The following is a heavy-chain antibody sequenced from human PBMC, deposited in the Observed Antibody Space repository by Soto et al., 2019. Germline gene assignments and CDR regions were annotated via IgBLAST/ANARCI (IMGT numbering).Heavy chain of an antibody. D-gene: IGHD3-22*01. CDR1: GFTVSSNY. V-gene: IGHV3-53*01. CDR3: ARESYYDSSGRGDFDI. Sequence: GGSLRLSCAASGFTVSSNYMSWVRQAPGKGLEWVSVIYSGGSTYYADSVKGRFTISRDNSKNTLYLQMNSLRAEDTAVYYCARESYYDSSGRGDFDIWGQGTMVTVSS. J-gene: IGHJ3*02. CDR2: IYSGGST.